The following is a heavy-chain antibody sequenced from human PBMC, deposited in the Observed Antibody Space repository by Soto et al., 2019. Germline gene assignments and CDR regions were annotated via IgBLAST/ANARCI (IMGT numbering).Heavy chain of an antibody. CDR2: ISGSGGST. V-gene: IGHV3-23*01. D-gene: IGHD4-17*01. CDR1: GFTFSSYA. Sequence: EVQLLESGGGLVQPGGSLRLSCAASGFTFSSYAMSWVRQAPGKGLEWVSAISGSGGSTYYADSVKGRFTISRDNSKNKLYLQRNSLRAEDTAVYYCAKDRWTTVVTFIFDYWGQGPLVTVSS. J-gene: IGHJ4*02. CDR3: AKDRWTTVVTFIFDY.